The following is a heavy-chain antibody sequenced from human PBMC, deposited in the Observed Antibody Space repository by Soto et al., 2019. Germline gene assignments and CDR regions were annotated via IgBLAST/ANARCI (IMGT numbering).Heavy chain of an antibody. CDR2: IWYDGINK. Sequence: PGGSLRLSCAASGFTFSSYYMHWVRQAPGKGLEWVSYIWYDGINKYYADSVKGRFIISRDNAKNTLYLQMNSLRAEDTAVYYCTTVGSRWRYYIDYWGQGTMVTVSS. V-gene: IGHV3-30*02. D-gene: IGHD6-13*01. CDR3: TTVGSRWRYYIDY. J-gene: IGHJ4*01. CDR1: GFTFSSYY.